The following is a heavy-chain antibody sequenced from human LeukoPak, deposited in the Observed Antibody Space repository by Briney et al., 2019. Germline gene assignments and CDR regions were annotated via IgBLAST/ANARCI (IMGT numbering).Heavy chain of an antibody. CDR2: IYHSGST. D-gene: IGHD5-18*01. J-gene: IGHJ4*02. CDR3: ARLSGSQLWLHFDY. Sequence: SETLSLTCTVSAGSISSNDYYWVWIRQPPGKGLEWIGYIYHSGSTYYNPSLKSRVTISVDRSKNQFSLKLSSVTAADTAVYYCARLSGSQLWLHFDYWGQGTLVTVSS. CDR1: AGSISSNDYY. V-gene: IGHV4-30-2*01.